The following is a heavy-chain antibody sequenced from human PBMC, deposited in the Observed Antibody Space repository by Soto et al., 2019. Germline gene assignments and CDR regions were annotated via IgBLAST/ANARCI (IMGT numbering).Heavy chain of an antibody. J-gene: IGHJ4*02. D-gene: IGHD2-15*01. Sequence: ASVKVSCKASGYTFTSYAMHWVRQAPGQRLEWMGWINAGNGNTKYSQKFQGRVTITADESTSTAYMELSSLRSEDTAVYYCARGSLLGYCGGGRCRNYFDYWGQGTLVTVSS. CDR2: INAGNGNT. CDR1: GYTFTSYA. CDR3: ARGSLLGYCGGGRCRNYFDY. V-gene: IGHV1-3*01.